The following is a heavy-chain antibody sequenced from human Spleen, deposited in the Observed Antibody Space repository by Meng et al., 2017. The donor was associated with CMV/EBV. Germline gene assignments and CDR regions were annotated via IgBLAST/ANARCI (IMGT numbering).Heavy chain of an antibody. V-gene: IGHV4-34*01. Sequence: GSLRLSCAVYGGSFSGYYWSWIRQPPGKRLEWIGEINHSGRNNYNSSLKSRVTISVDASKNQVSLKLSSVTAADTAVYYCARGGYCSGGSCYSGYTGYWGQGTLVTVSS. CDR1: GGSFSGYY. D-gene: IGHD2-15*01. CDR2: INHSGRN. J-gene: IGHJ4*02. CDR3: ARGGYCSGGSCYSGYTGY.